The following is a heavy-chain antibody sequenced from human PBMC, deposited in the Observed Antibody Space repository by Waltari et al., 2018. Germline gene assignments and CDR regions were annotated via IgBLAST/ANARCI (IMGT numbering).Heavy chain of an antibody. J-gene: IGHJ2*01. D-gene: IGHD5-18*01. Sequence: EVQLVESGGGLVQPGGSLRLSCAASGFTVGNNQMSWVRQAPGKGLEWVSLIYSAGSTDYADSVKGRFTISRDSSKNTLYLQMNSLRAEDTAVYYCARDDSYGLNWYFDLWGRGTLVTVSS. CDR1: GFTVGNNQ. CDR2: IYSAGST. CDR3: ARDDSYGLNWYFDL. V-gene: IGHV3-66*02.